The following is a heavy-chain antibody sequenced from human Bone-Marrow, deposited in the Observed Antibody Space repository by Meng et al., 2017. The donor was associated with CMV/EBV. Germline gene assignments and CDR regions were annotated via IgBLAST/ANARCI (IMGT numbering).Heavy chain of an antibody. J-gene: IGHJ4*02. CDR3: ARIPKKYCSSTSCYLGWDY. CDR1: FTGYY. CDR2: INPNSGGT. Sequence: FTGYYMHWVRQAPGQGLEWMGWINPNSGGTNYAQKFQGRVTMTRDTSISTAYMELSRLRSDGTAVYYCARIPKKYCSSTSCYLGWDYWGQGTLVTVSS. V-gene: IGHV1-2*02. D-gene: IGHD2-2*01.